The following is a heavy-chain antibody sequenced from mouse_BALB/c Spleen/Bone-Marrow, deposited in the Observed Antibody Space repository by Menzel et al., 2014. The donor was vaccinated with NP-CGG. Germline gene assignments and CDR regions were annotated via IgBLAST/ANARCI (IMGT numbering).Heavy chain of an antibody. J-gene: IGHJ2*01. CDR1: GFTFSSYA. CDR3: ARHGITRLLDY. CDR2: ISSGGSYT. D-gene: IGHD2-4*01. V-gene: IGHV5-9-3*01. Sequence: EVQGVESGGGLVKPGGSLKLSCAAPGFTFSSYAMSWVRQTPEKRLEWVATISSGGSYTYYPDSVKGRFTISRDNAKNTLYLQMSSLGSEDTAMYYCARHGITRLLDYWGQGTTLTVSS.